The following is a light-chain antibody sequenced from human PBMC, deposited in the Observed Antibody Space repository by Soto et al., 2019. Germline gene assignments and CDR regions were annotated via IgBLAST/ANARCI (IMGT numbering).Light chain of an antibody. CDR1: QSVTSKY. CDR3: QQYGSSVQ. CDR2: GAS. J-gene: IGKJ4*02. V-gene: IGKV3-20*01. Sequence: EIVLTQSPDTLSLSPGGRATLSCRASQSVTSKYLAWYQQKPGQAPRLLIHGASNRATGIPDRFSGSGSGTDFTLTISRLEPEDFALYYCQQYGSSVQFGGGTKVDIK.